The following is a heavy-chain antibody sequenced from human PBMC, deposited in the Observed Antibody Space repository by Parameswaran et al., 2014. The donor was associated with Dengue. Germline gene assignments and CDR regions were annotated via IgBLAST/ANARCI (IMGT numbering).Heavy chain of an antibody. V-gene: IGHV5-51*01. Sequence: VRQMPGKGLEWMGIIYPGDSDTRYSPSFQGQVTISADKSISTAYLQWSSLKASDTAMYYCARHPSSPDYWGQGTLVTVSS. D-gene: IGHD6-13*01. CDR2: IYPGDSDT. CDR3: ARHPSSPDY. J-gene: IGHJ4*02.